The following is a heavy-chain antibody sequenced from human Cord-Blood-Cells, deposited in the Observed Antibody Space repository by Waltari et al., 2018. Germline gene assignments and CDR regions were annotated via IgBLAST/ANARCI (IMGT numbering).Heavy chain of an antibody. CDR3: ARDWGTGDYFDY. V-gene: IGHV1-69*01. J-gene: IGHJ4*02. Sequence: QVQLVQSGAEVKKPGPSVKVSCKASGGTFSSYAISWVRQAPGQRLEWMGGSIPIFGTANYAQKFQGRVTITADESTSTAYMELSSLRSEDTAVYYCARDWGTGDYFDYWGQGTLVTVSS. CDR2: SIPIFGTA. CDR1: GGTFSSYA. D-gene: IGHD3-16*01.